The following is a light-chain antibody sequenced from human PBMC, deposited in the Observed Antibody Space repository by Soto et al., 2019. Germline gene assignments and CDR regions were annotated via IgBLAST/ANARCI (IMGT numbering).Light chain of an antibody. Sequence: DVVMTQSPLSLPVTLGQPASISCWSSQSLLYSDGNTYLTWFQQRPGQSPRRLIYKVSNRDSGVPDRFSGIGSGTDFTLTISRVEAEDVGVYFCMQGTHWPWTFGQGTKVEIK. CDR1: QSLLYSDGNTY. J-gene: IGKJ1*01. CDR2: KVS. CDR3: MQGTHWPWT. V-gene: IGKV2-30*01.